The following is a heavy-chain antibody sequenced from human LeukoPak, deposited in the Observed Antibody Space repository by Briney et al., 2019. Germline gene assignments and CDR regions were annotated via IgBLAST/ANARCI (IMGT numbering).Heavy chain of an antibody. D-gene: IGHD6-19*01. J-gene: IGHJ2*01. CDR1: GFTFNTYW. Sequence: GGSLRLSCAASGFTFNTYWMHWVRQAPGKGLVWVSPINPDGTVTTYADSVKGRFTISRDNAKNTLYLQMNSLKAEDTAVYYCARDSPSGFFDLWGRGTLVTVSS. V-gene: IGHV3-74*01. CDR3: ARDSPSGFFDL. CDR2: INPDGTVT.